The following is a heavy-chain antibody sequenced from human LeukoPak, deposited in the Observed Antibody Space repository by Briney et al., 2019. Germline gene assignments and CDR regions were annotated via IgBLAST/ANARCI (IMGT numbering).Heavy chain of an antibody. Sequence: PGGSLSLSCAASGFTFSTYAMSWVRQAQGQGLEWVSTINNGGSGTYYADSVKGRFTISRDNSKNTLYLQMQSLKAEDTTVYYSAIEARGDYWGQGTLVTV. V-gene: IGHV3-23*01. D-gene: IGHD3-10*01. CDR3: AIEARGDY. J-gene: IGHJ4*02. CDR1: GFTFSTYA. CDR2: INNGGSGT.